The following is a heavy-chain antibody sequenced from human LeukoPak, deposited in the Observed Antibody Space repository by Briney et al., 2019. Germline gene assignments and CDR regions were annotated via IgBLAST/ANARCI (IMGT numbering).Heavy chain of an antibody. CDR3: ARRWNYGRNYYIDV. Sequence: SETLSLTCAVYGGSFSHYYWSWIRQSPGMGLEWIGEINDSGTTNYNPSLMSRVTISLDKSKNQFSLRLSSATAADTAVYYCARRWNYGRNYYIDVWGKGATVSVSS. D-gene: IGHD1-7*01. CDR2: INDSGTT. V-gene: IGHV4-34*01. CDR1: GGSFSHYY. J-gene: IGHJ6*03.